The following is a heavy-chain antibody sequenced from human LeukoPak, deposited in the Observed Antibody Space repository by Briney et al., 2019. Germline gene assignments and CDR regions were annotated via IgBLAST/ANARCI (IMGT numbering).Heavy chain of an antibody. J-gene: IGHJ4*02. D-gene: IGHD5-12*01. V-gene: IGHV4-31*11. Sequence: KPSQTLSLTCAVSGDSISSGGYWWSWIRQHPGKGPEWIGYISYGGKADYNPSLKSRVAISADTPKNQFSLKLSSTTAADTAVYYCARAPVATPSEFDYWGQGTLVIVSS. CDR1: GDSISSGGYW. CDR3: ARAPVATPSEFDY. CDR2: ISYGGKA.